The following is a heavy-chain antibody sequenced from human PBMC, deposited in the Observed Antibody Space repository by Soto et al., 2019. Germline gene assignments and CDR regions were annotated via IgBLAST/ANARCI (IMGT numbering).Heavy chain of an antibody. J-gene: IGHJ6*03. D-gene: IGHD4-17*01. CDR3: ARDQDYGGNNYYYYMDV. V-gene: IGHV3-20*04. CDR2: INWNGGST. Sequence: GGSLRLSCAASGFTFGDYGMSWVRQAPGKGLEWVSGINWNGGSTGYADSVKGRFTISRDNAKNSLYLQMNSLRAEDTALYYCARDQDYGGNNYYYYMDVWGKGTTVTVSS. CDR1: GFTFGDYG.